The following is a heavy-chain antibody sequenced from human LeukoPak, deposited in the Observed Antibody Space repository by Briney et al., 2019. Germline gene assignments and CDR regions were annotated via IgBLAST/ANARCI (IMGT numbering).Heavy chain of an antibody. CDR1: GGTFSSYA. Sequence: SVKVSCKASGGTFSSYAISWVRQAPGQELEWMGRIIPIFGIANYAQKFQGRVTITADKSTSTAYMELSSLRSEDTAVYYCARLWFGESTFDYWGQGTLVTVSS. CDR2: IIPIFGIA. D-gene: IGHD3-10*01. CDR3: ARLWFGESTFDY. V-gene: IGHV1-69*04. J-gene: IGHJ4*02.